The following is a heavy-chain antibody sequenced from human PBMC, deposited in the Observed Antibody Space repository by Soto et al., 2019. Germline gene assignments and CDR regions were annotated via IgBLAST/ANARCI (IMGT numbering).Heavy chain of an antibody. D-gene: IGHD6-19*01. V-gene: IGHV1-18*01. J-gene: IGHJ4*02. Sequence: QVQLLQSGAEVKKPGASVKVSCKASGYTFTSYGISWVRQAPGQGLEWMGWISAYNGNTNYAQKLQGRVTMTTDTSTSTAYMELRSLRSDDTAVYYCARDLDEAGFLSYFDYWGQGTLVTVSS. CDR3: ARDLDEAGFLSYFDY. CDR1: GYTFTSYG. CDR2: ISAYNGNT.